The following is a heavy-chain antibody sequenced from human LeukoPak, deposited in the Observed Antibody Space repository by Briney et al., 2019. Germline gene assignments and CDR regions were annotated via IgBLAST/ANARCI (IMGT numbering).Heavy chain of an antibody. CDR2: INTNTGNP. CDR1: GYTFTSYA. J-gene: IGHJ6*02. CDR3: ARVMPSSGYFYYYGMDV. Sequence: ASVKVSCKASGYTFTSYAMNWVRQAPGQGLEWMGWINTNTGNPTYARGFTGRFVFSLDTSVSTAYLQISSLKAEDTAVYYCARVMPSSGYFYYYGMDVWGQGTTVTVSS. V-gene: IGHV7-4-1*02. D-gene: IGHD3-22*01.